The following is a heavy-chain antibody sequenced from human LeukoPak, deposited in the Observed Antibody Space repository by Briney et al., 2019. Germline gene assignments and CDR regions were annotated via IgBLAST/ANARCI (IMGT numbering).Heavy chain of an antibody. CDR3: ARDFNEYYYDSSGYSIDY. CDR1: GYTFTGYY. J-gene: IGHJ4*02. CDR2: INPNSGGT. Sequence: ASVKVSCKASGYTFTGYYMHWVRPAPGQGLEWMGWINPNSGGTNYAQKFQGRVTMTRDTSISTAYMELSRLRSDDTAVYYCARDFNEYYYDSSGYSIDYWGQGTLVTVSS. D-gene: IGHD3-22*01. V-gene: IGHV1-2*02.